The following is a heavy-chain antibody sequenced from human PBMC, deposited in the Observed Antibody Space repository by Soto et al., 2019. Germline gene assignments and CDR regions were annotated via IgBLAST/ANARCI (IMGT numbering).Heavy chain of an antibody. D-gene: IGHD3-9*01. Sequence: SETLSLTCTVSGGSISSYYWSWIRQPPGKGLEWIGYISYSGSTNYNPSLKSRVTISVDTSKNQFSLKLNSVTAADTAVYYCARDSVFYDILTGYSRNWFDPWAREPWSPSPQ. V-gene: IGHV4-59*01. J-gene: IGHJ5*02. CDR3: ARDSVFYDILTGYSRNWFDP. CDR1: GGSISSYY. CDR2: ISYSGST.